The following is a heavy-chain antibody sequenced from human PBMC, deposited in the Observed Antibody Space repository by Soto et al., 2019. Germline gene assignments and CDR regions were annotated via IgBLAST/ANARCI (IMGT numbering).Heavy chain of an antibody. Sequence: ASVKVSCKASGYTFTSYYMHWVRQAPGQGLEWMGIINPSGGSTSYAQKFQGRVTMTRDTSTSTVYMELSSLRSEDTAVYYCARDRLSISPLYYFDYWGQATLVTVSS. D-gene: IGHD2-21*02. J-gene: IGHJ4*02. V-gene: IGHV1-46*03. CDR1: GYTFTSYY. CDR3: ARDRLSISPLYYFDY. CDR2: INPSGGST.